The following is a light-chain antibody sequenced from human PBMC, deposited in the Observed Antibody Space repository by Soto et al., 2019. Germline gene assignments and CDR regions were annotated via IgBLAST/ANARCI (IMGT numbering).Light chain of an antibody. Sequence: QYVLTQPPSVSGAPGQRVTISCAGSSSNIGAGYDVHWYQQLPGTAPKLLIYGNSNRPSGVPDRFSGSKSGTSASLAITGLQAEDEADYYCQSYDSSLSDLFGGGTKLTVL. V-gene: IGLV1-40*01. J-gene: IGLJ3*02. CDR3: QSYDSSLSDL. CDR2: GNS. CDR1: SSNIGAGYD.